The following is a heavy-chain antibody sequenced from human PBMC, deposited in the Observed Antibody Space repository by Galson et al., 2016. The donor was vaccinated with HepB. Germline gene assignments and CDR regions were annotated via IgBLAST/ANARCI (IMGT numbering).Heavy chain of an antibody. D-gene: IGHD4-23*01. J-gene: IGHJ5*02. Sequence: SLRLSCAASGFTFSAYTIHWVRQAPGKGLEWVALISKDGSVEYYADSVKGRFTISRDNSNNRVYLQMNSLRPEDTALYYCAIETPGNNPIDPWGRGTLVSVSS. CDR3: AIETPGNNPIDP. V-gene: IGHV3-30*04. CDR1: GFTFSAYT. CDR2: ISKDGSVE.